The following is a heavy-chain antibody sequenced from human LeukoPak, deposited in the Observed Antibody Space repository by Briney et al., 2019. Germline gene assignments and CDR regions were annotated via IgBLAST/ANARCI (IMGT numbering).Heavy chain of an antibody. V-gene: IGHV1-18*01. CDR1: GYTFSSYG. Sequence: GASVKVSCKASGYTFSSYGISWVRQAPGQGLEWMGWISGYNGNTNYAQRLQGRVTMTIDTSTSTAYMELRSLRSDDTAVYYCARVEWRYGDYWGQGTLVTVPS. D-gene: IGHD3-3*01. CDR3: ARVEWRYGDY. J-gene: IGHJ4*02. CDR2: ISGYNGNT.